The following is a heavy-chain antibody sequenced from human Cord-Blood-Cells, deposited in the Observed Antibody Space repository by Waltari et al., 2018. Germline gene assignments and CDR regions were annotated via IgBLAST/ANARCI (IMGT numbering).Heavy chain of an antibody. CDR3: ASTGYSSWYFDY. J-gene: IGHJ4*02. D-gene: IGHD6-13*01. CDR2: IYYSGRT. CDR1: GGSISSSSYY. Sequence: QLQLQESGPGLVKPSETLSLTRPVSGGSISSSSYYWGWFRQPPGKGLEWIGSIYYSGRTYYNPSLKSRVTISVDTSKNQFSLKLSSVTAADTAVYYCASTGYSSWYFDYWGQGTLVTVSS. V-gene: IGHV4-39*01.